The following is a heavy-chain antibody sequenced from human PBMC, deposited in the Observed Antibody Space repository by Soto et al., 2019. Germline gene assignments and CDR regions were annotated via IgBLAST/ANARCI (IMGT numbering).Heavy chain of an antibody. Sequence: QVQLVESGGGVVQPGRSLRLSCAASGFTFSSYGMHWVRQAPCKGLEWVAVISYDGSNKYYADSVKGRFTISRDNSKNTRYLQMNSLRAEDTAVYYCAKDGAGSSGMGLVYWGQGTLVTVSS. D-gene: IGHD3-22*01. CDR3: AKDGAGSSGMGLVY. V-gene: IGHV3-30*18. CDR2: ISYDGSNK. J-gene: IGHJ4*02. CDR1: GFTFSSYG.